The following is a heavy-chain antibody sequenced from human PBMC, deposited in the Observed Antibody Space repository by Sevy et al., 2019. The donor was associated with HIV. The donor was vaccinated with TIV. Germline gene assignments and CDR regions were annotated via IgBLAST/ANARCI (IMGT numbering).Heavy chain of an antibody. V-gene: IGHV5-51*01. D-gene: IGHD2-2*01. J-gene: IGHJ5*02. CDR2: IFPGDLDT. Sequence: GESLKISCKGSGDSFTNYWIDWVRQMPGKGLEWMGIIFPGDLDTKYSPSFRGQVTISADKSINTAYLQWSSLKASDSAIYYCARSGSGTSWGWFDPWGQGTLVTVSS. CDR1: GDSFTNYW. CDR3: ARSGSGTSWGWFDP.